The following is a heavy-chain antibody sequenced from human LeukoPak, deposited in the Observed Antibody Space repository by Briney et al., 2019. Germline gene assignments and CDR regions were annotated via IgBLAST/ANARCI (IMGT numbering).Heavy chain of an antibody. V-gene: IGHV1-8*01. J-gene: IGHJ4*02. CDR2: MNPNSGNT. CDR3: ASKGGLGQYSGYDLGY. Sequence: ASVKVSCKASGYTFTSYDITWVRQATGQGLEWMGWMNPNSGNTGYAQKFQGRVTMTRNTSISTAYMELSSLRSEDTAVYYCASKGGLGQYSGYDLGYWGQGTLVTVSS. CDR1: GYTFTSYD. D-gene: IGHD5-12*01.